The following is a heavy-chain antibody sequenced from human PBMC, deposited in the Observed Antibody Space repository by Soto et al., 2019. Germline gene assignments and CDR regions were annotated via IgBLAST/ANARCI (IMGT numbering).Heavy chain of an antibody. CDR3: ATGANFYYDTSRY. V-gene: IGHV3-30-3*01. Sequence: VGSLILSCAAPGFTFSIYALHWVRQAPGKGLEWVAVMSPNGNNQYYAGSVKGRFTISRDTSKSTLYLQMTSLRPDDTAVYYCATGANFYYDTSRYWGQGTLVTVSS. CDR2: MSPNGNNQ. J-gene: IGHJ4*02. CDR1: GFTFSIYA. D-gene: IGHD3-22*01.